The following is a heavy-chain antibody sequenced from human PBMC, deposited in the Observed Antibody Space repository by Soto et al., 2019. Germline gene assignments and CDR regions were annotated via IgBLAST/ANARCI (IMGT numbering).Heavy chain of an antibody. D-gene: IGHD3-16*01. J-gene: IGHJ4*02. Sequence: EVQLVESGGGLVQPGRSLRLSCEATGFPFDDFALYWVRQAPGKGLEWVSGINWNSGDIAYANSVRGRFTISRDAAKKTLNLQMNNLRPEDTAFYYCAKGEDVWLRGHVDFWSQGTLVSVSS. CDR2: INWNSGDI. CDR1: GFPFDDFA. V-gene: IGHV3-9*01. CDR3: AKGEDVWLRGHVDF.